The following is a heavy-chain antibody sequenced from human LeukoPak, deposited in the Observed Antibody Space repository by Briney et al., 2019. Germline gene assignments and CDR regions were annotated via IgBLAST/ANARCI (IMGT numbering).Heavy chain of an antibody. D-gene: IGHD6-19*01. CDR1: GYTFTGYY. CDR3: ALIAVAGTGPFDY. CDR2: INPNSGGT. V-gene: IGHV1-2*06. J-gene: IGHJ4*02. Sequence: GASVKVCCKASGYTFTGYYMHWVRQAPGQGLEWMGRINPNSGGTNYAQKFQGRVTMTRDTSISTAYMELSRLRSDDTAVYYCALIAVAGTGPFDYWGQGTLVTVSS.